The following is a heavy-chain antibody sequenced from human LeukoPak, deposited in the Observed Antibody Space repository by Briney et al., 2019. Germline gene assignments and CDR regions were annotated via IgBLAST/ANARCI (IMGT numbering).Heavy chain of an antibody. CDR3: AIWMLDKTGRDY. J-gene: IGHJ4*02. CDR1: GFIFSTYA. CDR2: VSDSGATT. D-gene: IGHD2-2*03. Sequence: GGSLRLSCAASGFIFSTYAMSWVRQPPGEGLEWVSGVSDSGATTYYADSVKGRFTISRDNSKNTLYLQMSSLRAEDTAIYYCAIWMLDKTGRDYWGQGTLVTVSS. V-gene: IGHV3-23*01.